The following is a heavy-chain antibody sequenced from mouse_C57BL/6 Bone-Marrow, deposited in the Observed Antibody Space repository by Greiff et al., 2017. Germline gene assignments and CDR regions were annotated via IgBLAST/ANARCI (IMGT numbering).Heavy chain of an antibody. D-gene: IGHD1-1*01. CDR2: ISGGGGNT. CDR1: GFTFSSYT. Sequence: EVMLVESGGGLVKPGGSLKLSCAASGFTFSSYTMSWVRQTPEKRLEWVATISGGGGNTYYPDSVKGRFTISRDNAKNTLYLQMSSLRSEDTALYYCARTGSREAMDYWGQGTSVTVSS. V-gene: IGHV5-9*01. J-gene: IGHJ4*01. CDR3: ARTGSREAMDY.